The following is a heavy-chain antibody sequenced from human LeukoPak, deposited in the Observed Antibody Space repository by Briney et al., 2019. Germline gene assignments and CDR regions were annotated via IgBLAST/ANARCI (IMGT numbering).Heavy chain of an antibody. Sequence: GGSLRLSCVASGFTFSRYAVSWVRQAPGKGLEWVSTISGSGGSTYYADSVKGRFTISRDNSKNTLYLQMHSLRAEDTAVYYCAKDLELERGMADYFDYWGQGTLVTVSS. CDR1: GFTFSRYA. J-gene: IGHJ4*02. V-gene: IGHV3-23*01. D-gene: IGHD1-1*01. CDR3: AKDLELERGMADYFDY. CDR2: ISGSGGST.